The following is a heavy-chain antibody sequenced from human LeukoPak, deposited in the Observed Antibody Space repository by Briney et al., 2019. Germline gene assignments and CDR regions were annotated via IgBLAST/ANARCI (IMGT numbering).Heavy chain of an antibody. CDR1: GDSLTNFY. V-gene: IGHV4-4*07. Sequence: PSETLSLTCTVSGDSLTNFYWSWIRQPAGKGLEWIGRVYTNERTKYNPSLKSRLTMPVDPSSNQVFLRLTSVSAAGTAVYYCARDVGFPARFDSWGQGILVSVFS. J-gene: IGHJ5*01. D-gene: IGHD1-26*01. CDR2: VYTNERT. CDR3: ARDVGFPARFDS.